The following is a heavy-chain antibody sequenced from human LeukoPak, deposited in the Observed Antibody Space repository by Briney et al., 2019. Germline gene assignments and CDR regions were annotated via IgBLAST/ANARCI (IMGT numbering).Heavy chain of an antibody. CDR3: ARERYCSGGSCSAFDI. CDR1: GGSFSGYY. CDR2: INHSGST. V-gene: IGHV4-34*01. D-gene: IGHD2-15*01. J-gene: IGHJ3*02. Sequence: SETLSLTCAVYGGSFSGYYWSWIRQPPGKGLEWIGEINHSGSTNYNPSLKSRVTISVDTSKNQFSLKLSSVTAADTAVYYCARERYCSGGSCSAFDIWGQGTMVAVSS.